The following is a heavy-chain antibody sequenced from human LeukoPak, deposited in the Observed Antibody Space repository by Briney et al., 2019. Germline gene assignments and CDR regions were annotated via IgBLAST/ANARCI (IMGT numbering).Heavy chain of an antibody. CDR1: GFTFSSYW. CDR2: IKQDGSEK. CDR3: VYGDYYYSYFDY. Sequence: GGSLRLSCAASGFTFSSYWMSWVRQAPGKGLEWAANIKQDGSEKYYVDSVKGRFTISRDNAKNSLYLQMNSLRAEDTAVYYCVYGDYYYSYFDYWGQGTLVTVSS. V-gene: IGHV3-7*01. J-gene: IGHJ4*02. D-gene: IGHD4-17*01.